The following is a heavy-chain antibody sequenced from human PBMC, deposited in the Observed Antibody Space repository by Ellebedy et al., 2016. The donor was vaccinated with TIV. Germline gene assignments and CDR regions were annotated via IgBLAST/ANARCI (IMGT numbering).Heavy chain of an antibody. CDR3: ARGVWQWLVPLYYFDS. Sequence: MPSETLSLTCAISGDSVSSNSATWNWIRQSPSRGLEWLGRTYYRSKWYHEYVVSVKSRITINPDTSMNQFSLQLNSVTPEDTAVYYCARGVWQWLVPLYYFDSWGQGTLVTVSP. CDR2: TYYRSKWYH. J-gene: IGHJ4*02. D-gene: IGHD6-19*01. CDR1: GDSVSSNSAT. V-gene: IGHV6-1*01.